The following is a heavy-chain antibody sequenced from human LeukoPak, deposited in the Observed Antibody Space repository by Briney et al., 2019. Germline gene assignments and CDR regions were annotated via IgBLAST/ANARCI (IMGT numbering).Heavy chain of an antibody. CDR1: GYTFTGYY. D-gene: IGHD1-26*01. CDR2: INPNSGGT. Sequence: ASVKVSCKASGYTFTGYYMHWVRQAPGQGLEWMGRINPNSGGTNYAQKFRGRVTMTRDTSISTAYMELSRLRSDDTAVYYCARVRSGSYPDYWGQGTLVTVSS. J-gene: IGHJ4*02. V-gene: IGHV1-2*06. CDR3: ARVRSGSYPDY.